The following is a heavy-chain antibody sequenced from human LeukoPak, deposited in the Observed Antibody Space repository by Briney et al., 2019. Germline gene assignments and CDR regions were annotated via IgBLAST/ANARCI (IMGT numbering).Heavy chain of an antibody. CDR2: IHHSGTT. Sequence: PSETLSLTCTVSGGSVSRGSYYWSWTRQPPGKGLEWIGYIHHSGTTNYSPSLKSRVTISVDMSKEQFFLNLTSVTAADTAVYYCARGRLGATYWGQGTLVTVSS. CDR3: ARGRLGATY. J-gene: IGHJ4*02. CDR1: GGSVSRGSYY. D-gene: IGHD1-26*01. V-gene: IGHV4-61*01.